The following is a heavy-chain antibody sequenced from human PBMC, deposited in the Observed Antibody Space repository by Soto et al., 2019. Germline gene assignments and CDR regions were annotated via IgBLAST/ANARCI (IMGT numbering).Heavy chain of an antibody. CDR1: GGSISSSDYY. Sequence: SETLSLTCTVSGGSISSSDYYWSWIRQPPGKGLEWIGYIYYSGSTYYNPSLKSRVTISVDTSKNQFSLKLSSVTAADTAVYYCARGGEPVFDYWGQGTLVTVSS. J-gene: IGHJ4*02. CDR2: IYYSGST. D-gene: IGHD2-21*01. V-gene: IGHV4-30-4*02. CDR3: ARGGEPVFDY.